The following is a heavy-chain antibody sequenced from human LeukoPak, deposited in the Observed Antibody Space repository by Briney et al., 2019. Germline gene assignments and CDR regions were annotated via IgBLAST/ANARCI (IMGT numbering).Heavy chain of an antibody. J-gene: IGHJ5*02. CDR2: IYYSGST. D-gene: IGHD3-22*01. V-gene: IGHV4-39*01. CDR3: AREPITMIGFDP. CDR1: GGSISSSSYY. Sequence: PSETLSLTCTVSGGSISSSSYYWGWIRQPPGKGLEWIGSIYYSGSTYYNPSLNSRVTISVDTSKNQFSLKLSSVTAADTAVYYCAREPITMIGFDPWGQGTLVTVSS.